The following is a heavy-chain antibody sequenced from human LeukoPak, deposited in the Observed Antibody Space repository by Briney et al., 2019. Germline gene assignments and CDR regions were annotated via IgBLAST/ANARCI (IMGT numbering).Heavy chain of an antibody. CDR2: IYPGDSDT. CDR1: GYSFTSYW. V-gene: IGHV5-51*01. D-gene: IGHD5-24*01. J-gene: IGHJ4*02. Sequence: GESLKISCKGSGYSFTSYWLGWVRQMPGKGLEWMGIIYPGDSDTRYSPSFQGQVTISADKSISTAYLQWSSLKASDTAMYYCARLELGDGYNYRLDYWGQGTLVTVSS. CDR3: ARLELGDGYNYRLDY.